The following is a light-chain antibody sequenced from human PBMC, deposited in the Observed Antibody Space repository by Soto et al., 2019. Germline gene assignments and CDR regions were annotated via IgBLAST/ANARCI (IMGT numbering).Light chain of an antibody. J-gene: IGKJ5*01. V-gene: IGKV1D-13*01. CDR3: QQYNNWPS. CDR1: KAIGSS. Sequence: AIQLTQSPSSLSASVGDSVTITFRASKAIGSSFAWYRQKPGKVPEVLIYGASTRATGIPDRFSGSGSGTEFTLTISSLQSEDFAVYYCQQYNNWPSFGQGTRLEI. CDR2: GAS.